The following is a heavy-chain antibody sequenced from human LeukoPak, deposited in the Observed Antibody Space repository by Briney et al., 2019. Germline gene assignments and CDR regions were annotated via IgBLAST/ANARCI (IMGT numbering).Heavy chain of an antibody. V-gene: IGHV3-21*01. D-gene: IGHD2-2*01. J-gene: IGHJ4*02. CDR2: ISSSSSYI. CDR3: AGDLANQLDDY. Sequence: GGPLRLSCAASGFTFSSYGMNWVRQAPGKGLEWVSSISSSSSYIYYADSVKGRFTISRDNAKNSLYLQMNSLRAEDTAVYYCAGDLANQLDDYWGQGTLVTVSS. CDR1: GFTFSSYG.